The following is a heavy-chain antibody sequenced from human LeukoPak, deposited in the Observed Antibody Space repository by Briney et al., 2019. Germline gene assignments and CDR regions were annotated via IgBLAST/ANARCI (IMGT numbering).Heavy chain of an antibody. CDR1: GFTFSSYA. CDR2: ISGSGGTT. V-gene: IGHV3-23*01. Sequence: GGSLRLSCAAAGFTFSSYAMSWVRQAPGRGLEWVSSISGSGGTTYYAGSVKGRFTISRDNSKNTVYLQMNSLRAEDTAVYYCATYSSLNRREFQFWGQGTLLTVSS. D-gene: IGHD3-22*01. J-gene: IGHJ1*01. CDR3: ATYSSLNRREFQF.